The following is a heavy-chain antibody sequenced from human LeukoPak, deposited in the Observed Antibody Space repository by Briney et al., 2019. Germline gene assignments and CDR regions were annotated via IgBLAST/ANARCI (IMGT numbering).Heavy chain of an antibody. V-gene: IGHV1-18*01. CDR3: ARDSGSGWYGIDY. D-gene: IGHD6-19*01. J-gene: IGHJ4*02. Sequence: ASVKVFCKASGYIFTSYGISWVRQAPGQGLEWMGWISVYNGNTNYAQRFQGRVTMTRDTSISTAYMELSRLRSDDTAVYYCARDSGSGWYGIDYWGQGTLVTVSS. CDR1: GYIFTSYG. CDR2: ISVYNGNT.